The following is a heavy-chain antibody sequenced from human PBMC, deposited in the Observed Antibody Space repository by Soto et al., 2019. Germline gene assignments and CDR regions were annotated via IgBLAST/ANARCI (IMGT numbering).Heavy chain of an antibody. V-gene: IGHV3-30-3*01. CDR2: ISYDGSKK. D-gene: IGHD3-22*01. CDR1: GFTFSSYA. Sequence: QVQLVESGGGVVQPGRSLRLSCAASGFTFSSYAMHWDRQAPGEGLEWVAVISYDGSKKYYADSVKSRFTISRDNSKYTLYLQMNSLRAEDTAVYYCARNPAVYYYDSSGYPISWGQGTLVTVSS. CDR3: ARNPAVYYYDSSGYPIS. J-gene: IGHJ4*02.